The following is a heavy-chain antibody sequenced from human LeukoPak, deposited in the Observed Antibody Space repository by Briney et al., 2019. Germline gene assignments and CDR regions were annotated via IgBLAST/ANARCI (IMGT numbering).Heavy chain of an antibody. CDR2: ISSSSSYI. Sequence: GGPLTLSCAASGFTFSSYSMNWVRQAPGKGLEWVSCISSSSSYIYYADSVKGRFTISRDNAKNSLYLQMNSLRAEDTAVYYCARAHNWKYGSFDFWGQGTLVTVSS. V-gene: IGHV3-21*01. D-gene: IGHD1-7*01. CDR1: GFTFSSYS. CDR3: ARAHNWKYGSFDF. J-gene: IGHJ4*02.